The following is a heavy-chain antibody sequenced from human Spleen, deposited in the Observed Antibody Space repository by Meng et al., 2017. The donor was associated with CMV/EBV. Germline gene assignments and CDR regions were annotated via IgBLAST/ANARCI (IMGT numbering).Heavy chain of an antibody. V-gene: IGHV4-30-4*01. CDR2: VYHSGST. CDR1: DDYY. Sequence: DDYYWTWIRLPPGKGLEWIGYVYHSGSTYYNPSLRSRVTISVDTSKNQFSLKLTYVTAADTAVYFCARVPRHYYDSSNYYLGYVDYWGRGTQVTVSS. J-gene: IGHJ4*02. D-gene: IGHD3-22*01. CDR3: ARVPRHYYDSSNYYLGYVDY.